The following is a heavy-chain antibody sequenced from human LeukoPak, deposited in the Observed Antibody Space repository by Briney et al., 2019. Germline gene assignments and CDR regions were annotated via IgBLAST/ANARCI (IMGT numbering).Heavy chain of an antibody. CDR1: GFTFSGSW. CDR2: IKQDGSEV. V-gene: IGHV3-7*01. D-gene: IGHD3-3*02. CDR3: ARGKAFEN. Sequence: GGSLRLSCVVSGFTFSGSWMSWVRQAPGKGLEWVANIKQDGSEVHYVGSVKGRFIISRDNAQRSLYLQMNGLRVEDTAVYYCARGKAFENWGRGTLVTVSS. J-gene: IGHJ3*01.